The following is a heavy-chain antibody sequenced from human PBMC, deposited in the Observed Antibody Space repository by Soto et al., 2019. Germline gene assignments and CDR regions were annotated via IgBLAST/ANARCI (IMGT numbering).Heavy chain of an antibody. D-gene: IGHD7-27*01. J-gene: IGHJ4*02. CDR3: ARGPSGDKVHY. CDR1: GGSITSDYSC. V-gene: IGHV4-30-4*01. Sequence: SETLSLTCTVSGGSITSDYSCWSWIRQPPGEGLEWIGHIFDSGTTYTNPSLRSQVAISLDTSKNHFSLTLSFVIAADTAVYYCARGPSGDKVHYWGQGALVTVSS. CDR2: IFDSGTT.